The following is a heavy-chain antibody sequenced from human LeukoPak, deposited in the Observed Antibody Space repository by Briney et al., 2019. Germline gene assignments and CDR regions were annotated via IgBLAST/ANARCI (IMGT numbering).Heavy chain of an antibody. CDR3: ARGGGYGSGMDV. Sequence: SQTLSLTCTVSGGSISSGDYYWSWIRQPPGKGLEWIGYIYYSGSTYYNPSLKSRVTISVDTSKNQFSLKLSSVTAADTAVYYCARGGGYGSGMDVWGQGTTVTVSS. CDR1: GGSISSGDYY. J-gene: IGHJ6*02. V-gene: IGHV4-30-4*01. CDR2: IYYSGST. D-gene: IGHD3-10*01.